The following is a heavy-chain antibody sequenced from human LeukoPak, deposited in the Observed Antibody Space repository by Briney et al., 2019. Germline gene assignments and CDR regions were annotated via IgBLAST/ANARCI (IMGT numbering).Heavy chain of an antibody. V-gene: IGHV1-69*06. D-gene: IGHD3-10*01. CDR2: NIPIFGTA. CDR3: AREGRGVIFDY. Sequence: SVKVSCKASGGTFSSYAISWVRQAPGQGLEWMGGNIPIFGTANYAQKFQGRVTITADKSTSTAYMELSSLRSEDTAVYYCAREGRGVIFDYWGQGTLVTVSS. CDR1: GGTFSSYA. J-gene: IGHJ4*02.